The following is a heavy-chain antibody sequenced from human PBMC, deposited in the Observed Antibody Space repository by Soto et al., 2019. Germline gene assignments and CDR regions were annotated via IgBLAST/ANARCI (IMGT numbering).Heavy chain of an antibody. Sequence: QVQLQESGPGLVKPSGTLSLTCAVSGGSISSSNWWSWVRQPPGKGLEWIGEIYHGGGTNYNPSLKSRVIISVDKSKNQVSLKLSSVTAADTAVYYCASRYYGSGSYGNWFDPWGQGTLVTVSS. J-gene: IGHJ5*02. CDR3: ASRYYGSGSYGNWFDP. CDR2: IYHGGGT. V-gene: IGHV4-4*02. CDR1: GGSISSSNW. D-gene: IGHD3-10*01.